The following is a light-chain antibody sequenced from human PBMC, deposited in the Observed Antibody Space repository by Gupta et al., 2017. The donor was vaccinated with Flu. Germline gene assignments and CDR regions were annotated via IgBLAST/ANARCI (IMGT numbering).Light chain of an antibody. J-gene: IGKJ4*01. CDR3: QQSDSTPLT. V-gene: IGKV1-39*01. CDR2: AAS. Sequence: DIQMTQSPSSLSASVGDRVTITCRASQSISSYLNWYQQKPGKAPKLLIYAASSLQSGVPSRFSGSGSGTDFTLTISILQPQDFATYFCQQSDSTPLTFRGGTNVEIK. CDR1: QSISSY.